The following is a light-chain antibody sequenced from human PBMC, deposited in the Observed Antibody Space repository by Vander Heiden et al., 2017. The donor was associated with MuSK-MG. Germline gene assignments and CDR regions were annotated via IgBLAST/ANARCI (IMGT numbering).Light chain of an antibody. CDR1: KLGDKY. Sequence: SYELTQPPSVPVSPGQTASITCSGDKLGDKYACWYQQKPGQSPVLVIYQDSKRPSGIPERFSGSNSGNTATLTISGTQAMDEADYYCQAWDSSTPAVFGGGTKLTVL. V-gene: IGLV3-1*01. CDR3: QAWDSSTPAV. J-gene: IGLJ2*01. CDR2: QDS.